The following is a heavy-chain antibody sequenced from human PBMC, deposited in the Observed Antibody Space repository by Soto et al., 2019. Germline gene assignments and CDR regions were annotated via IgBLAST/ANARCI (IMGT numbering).Heavy chain of an antibody. J-gene: IGHJ6*03. CDR1: GFTFSNAW. CDR2: IKSTTDGGTT. Sequence: EVQLVESGGGWVKPGGSLRLSCAASGFTFSNAWMSWGRKAPGKGLEWVGRIKSTTDGGTTDYAAPVKGRVTISRDNSKHTLYLQMNSLQTEDTSVYYSTTRLAVAGEYYYYYMDVWGKGTTVTVSS. CDR3: TTRLAVAGEYYYYYMDV. D-gene: IGHD6-19*01. V-gene: IGHV3-15*01.